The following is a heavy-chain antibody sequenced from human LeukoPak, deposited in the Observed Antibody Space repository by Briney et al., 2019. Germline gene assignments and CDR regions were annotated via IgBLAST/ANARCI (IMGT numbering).Heavy chain of an antibody. V-gene: IGHV3-33*01. Sequence: GGSLRLSCAASGFTFSSYGMHWVRQAPGKGLEWVVIIWYDGSNKYYADSVKGRFTISRDNSKNTLYLQMNSLRAEDTAVYYCVRDGYDRSGRIKWGSGYWGQGTLVTVSS. J-gene: IGHJ4*02. CDR3: VRDGYDRSGRIKWGSGY. D-gene: IGHD3-22*01. CDR1: GFTFSSYG. CDR2: IWYDGSNK.